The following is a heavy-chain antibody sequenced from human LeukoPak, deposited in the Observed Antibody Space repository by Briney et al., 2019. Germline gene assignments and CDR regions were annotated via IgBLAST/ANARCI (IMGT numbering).Heavy chain of an antibody. D-gene: IGHD3-22*01. J-gene: IGHJ5*02. V-gene: IGHV1-69*04. CDR1: GGTFSSYA. CDR2: IIPILGIA. CDR3: AGYYYDSSGYYNWFDP. Sequence: PRASVKVSCKASGGTFSSYAISWVRQAPGQGLEWMGRIIPILGIANYAQKFQGRVTITADKSTSTAYMELSSLRSEDTAVYYCAGYYYDSSGYYNWFDPWGQGTLVTVSS.